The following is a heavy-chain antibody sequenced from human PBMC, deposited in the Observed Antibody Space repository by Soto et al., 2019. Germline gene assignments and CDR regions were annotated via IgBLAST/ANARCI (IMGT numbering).Heavy chain of an antibody. V-gene: IGHV4-59*01. D-gene: IGHD5-18*01. CDR2: IYYSGST. CDR3: ARGHTATYQTLYYYYYYMDV. J-gene: IGHJ6*03. CDR1: GGSISSYY. Sequence: SETLSLTCTVSGGSISSYYRSWIRQPPGKGLEWIGYIYYSGSTNYNPSLKSRVTISVDTSKNQFSLKLSSVTAADTAVYYCARGHTATYQTLYYYYYYMDVWGKGTTVTVS.